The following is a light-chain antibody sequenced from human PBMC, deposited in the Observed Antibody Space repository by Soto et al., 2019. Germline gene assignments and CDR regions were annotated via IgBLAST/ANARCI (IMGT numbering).Light chain of an antibody. CDR2: GAS. J-gene: IGKJ3*01. CDR3: QQYGSSPGFT. CDR1: QSVSSSY. V-gene: IGKV3-20*01. Sequence: EIVLTQSPGTLSLSPGERATLSCRASQSVSSSYLAWYQQKPGQAPRLLIYGASSRATGIPDRFSGSGSGTDFTLTISRLEPEDFEVYYCQQYGSSPGFTFGPGTKVDIK.